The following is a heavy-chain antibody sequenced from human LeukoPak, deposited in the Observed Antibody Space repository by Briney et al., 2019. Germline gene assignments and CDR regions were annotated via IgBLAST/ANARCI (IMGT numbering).Heavy chain of an antibody. V-gene: IGHV3-48*03. Sequence: WVSLRLSCAASGFTFSSYEMNWVRQAPGKGLEWVSYISISGSTIYYADSVKGRFTISRDNAKKSLYLQMNSLRAEDTAVYYCARGGDAAAGTDYFDYWGQGTLVTVSS. D-gene: IGHD6-13*01. CDR3: ARGGDAAAGTDYFDY. CDR2: ISISGSTI. CDR1: GFTFSSYE. J-gene: IGHJ4*02.